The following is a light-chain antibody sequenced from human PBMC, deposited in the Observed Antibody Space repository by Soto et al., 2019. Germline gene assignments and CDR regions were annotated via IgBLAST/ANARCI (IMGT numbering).Light chain of an antibody. CDR3: QQYGSSYT. J-gene: IGKJ2*01. Sequence: EIVLTQCPGTLSLSPGERATLSCRASQSVSGTYLAWYQQKPGQAPRLLIYGASSRATGIPDRFSGGGSGTHFTLTISRLEPEDFAVYYCQQYGSSYTFGQGTKLQIK. V-gene: IGKV3-20*01. CDR1: QSVSGTY. CDR2: GAS.